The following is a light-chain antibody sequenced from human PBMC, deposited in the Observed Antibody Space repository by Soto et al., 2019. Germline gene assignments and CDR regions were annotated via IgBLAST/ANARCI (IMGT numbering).Light chain of an antibody. V-gene: IGLV4-69*01. J-gene: IGLJ2*01. CDR3: QTWGTGPVV. CDR1: SGHSTYA. CDR2: LNSDGSH. Sequence: QSVLTQSPSASASLGASVKLTCTLSSGHSTYAIAWHQQQPEKGPRYLMKLNSDGSHSKGDGILDRFSGSSSGAERYLTISSLQSEDEADYYCQTWGTGPVVFGGGTKLTVL.